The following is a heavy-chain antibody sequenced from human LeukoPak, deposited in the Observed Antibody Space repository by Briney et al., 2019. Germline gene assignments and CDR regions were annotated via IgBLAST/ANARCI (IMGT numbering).Heavy chain of an antibody. CDR1: GGTFSSYA. CDR2: MNPNSGNT. Sequence: GASVKVSCKASGGTFSSYAISWVRQATGQGLEWMGWMNPNSGNTGYAQKFQGRVTMTRNTSISTAYMELSSLRSEDTAVYYCARGLQAKKYQLLLVYWGQGTLVTVSS. D-gene: IGHD2-2*01. CDR3: ARGLQAKKYQLLLVY. V-gene: IGHV1-8*02. J-gene: IGHJ4*02.